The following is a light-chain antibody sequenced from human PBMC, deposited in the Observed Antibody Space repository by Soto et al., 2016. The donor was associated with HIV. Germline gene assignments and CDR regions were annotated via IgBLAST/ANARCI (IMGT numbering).Light chain of an antibody. CDR1: SLRRYY. CDR2: GKN. CDR3: NSRDNSGNHYV. Sequence: SSELTQDPAVSVALGQTVRITCQGDSLRRYYASWYQQKPGQAPVLVIYGKNSRPSGIPDRFSGSSSGNXASLTITGAQAEDEADYYCNSRDNSGNHYVFGTGTKVTV. V-gene: IGLV3-19*01. J-gene: IGLJ1*01.